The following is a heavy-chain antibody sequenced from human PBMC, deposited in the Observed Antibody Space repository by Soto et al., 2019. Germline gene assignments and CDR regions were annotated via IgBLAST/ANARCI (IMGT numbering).Heavy chain of an antibody. CDR3: AVSIGARYFDY. CDR1: GGPINSGDYY. D-gene: IGHD6-6*01. J-gene: IGHJ4*02. Sequence: VQLQESGPGLVKPSQTLSLTCTVPGGPINSGDYYWSWIRQPPGKGLEGIGYIYYSGSTYYNPSLKSQVTISVDTSKIQFSLKLSSVTAADTAVYYCAVSIGARYFDYWGQGTLVTVSS. CDR2: IYYSGST. V-gene: IGHV4-30-4*01.